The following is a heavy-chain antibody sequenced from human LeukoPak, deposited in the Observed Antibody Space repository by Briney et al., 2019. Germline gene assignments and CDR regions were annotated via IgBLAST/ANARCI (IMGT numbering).Heavy chain of an antibody. CDR1: GFTFSSYA. CDR3: AKGREMATISDY. D-gene: IGHD5-24*01. J-gene: IGHJ4*02. Sequence: GGSLRLSCAASGFTFSSYAMSWVRQAPGKGLEWVAALSGSGGRTYYADSVKGRFTISRYNSKNTLYLQMNSLRAEDTAVYDCAKGREMATISDYWGQGTLVTVSS. CDR2: LSGSGGRT. V-gene: IGHV3-23*01.